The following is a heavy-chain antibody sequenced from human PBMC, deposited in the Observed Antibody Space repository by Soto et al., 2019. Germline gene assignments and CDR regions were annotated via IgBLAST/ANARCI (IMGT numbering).Heavy chain of an antibody. CDR1: GGSISSGGYY. D-gene: IGHD2-15*01. V-gene: IGHV4-31*03. CDR3: ARARDIVVVVDREAFDI. CDR2: IYYSGST. Sequence: SETLSLTCTVSGGSISSGGYYWSWIRQHPGKGLEWIGYIYYSGSTYYNPSLKSRVTISVDTSKNQFSLKLSSVTAADTAVYYCARARDIVVVVDREAFDIWGQGTMVTVSS. J-gene: IGHJ3*02.